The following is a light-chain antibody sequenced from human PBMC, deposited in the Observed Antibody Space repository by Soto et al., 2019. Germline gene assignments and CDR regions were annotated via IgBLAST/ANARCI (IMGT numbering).Light chain of an antibody. Sequence: DTQLTQSPGTLSASIGDRVSITCRASQPISDWLAWYQHKPGQAPKLLIFDASSLESRVPSRFSGTGSGTEFTLTITSLQPDDFATYYCQQYNTDPYIFGPGTTVEIK. CDR2: DAS. V-gene: IGKV1-5*01. CDR3: QQYNTDPYI. J-gene: IGKJ3*01. CDR1: QPISDW.